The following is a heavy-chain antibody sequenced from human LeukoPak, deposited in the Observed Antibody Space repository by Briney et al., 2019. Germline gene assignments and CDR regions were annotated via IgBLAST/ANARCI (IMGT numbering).Heavy chain of an antibody. D-gene: IGHD6-13*01. CDR1: GFIFSDYY. CDR2: ISSSDYTE. J-gene: IGHJ4*02. V-gene: IGHV3-11*01. Sequence: PGGSLRLSCAASGFIFSDYYMTWIRQAPGKGLEWVSHISSSDYTEYHADSVKGRFTISRDNAKNSLYLQMNSLRAEDTAVYYCATESSSSLLFRGGWGQGTLVTVSS. CDR3: ATESSSSLLFRGG.